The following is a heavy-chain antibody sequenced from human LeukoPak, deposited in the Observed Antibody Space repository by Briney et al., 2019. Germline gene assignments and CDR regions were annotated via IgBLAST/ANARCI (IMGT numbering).Heavy chain of an antibody. CDR2: ISAYNGNT. CDR1: GYTFTSYG. CDR3: ARGIWSRTVSSYYFDY. Sequence: GASVKVSCKASGYTFTSYGISWVRQAPGQGLEWMGWISAYNGNTNYAQKLQGRVTMTTDTSTSTAYMELRSLRSDDTAVYYCARGIWSRTVSSYYFDYWGQGTLVTVSS. V-gene: IGHV1-18*01. D-gene: IGHD3-3*01. J-gene: IGHJ4*02.